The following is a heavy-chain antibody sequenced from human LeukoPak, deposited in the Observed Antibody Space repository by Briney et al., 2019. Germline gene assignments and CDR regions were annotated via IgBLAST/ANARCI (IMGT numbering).Heavy chain of an antibody. CDR1: GYSISSGYY. J-gene: IGHJ3*02. Sequence: SETPSLTCTVSGYSISSGYYWGWIRQPPGKGLEWIGSIYHSGSTNYNPSLKSRVTISVDKSKNQFSLKLSSVTAADTAVYYCARESVYYDSSGYNDVFDIWGQGTMVTVSS. CDR2: IYHSGST. D-gene: IGHD3-22*01. V-gene: IGHV4-38-2*02. CDR3: ARESVYYDSSGYNDVFDI.